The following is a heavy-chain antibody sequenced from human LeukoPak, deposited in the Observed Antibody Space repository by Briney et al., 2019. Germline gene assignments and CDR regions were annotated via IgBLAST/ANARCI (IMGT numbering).Heavy chain of an antibody. V-gene: IGHV3-48*01. D-gene: IGHD3-3*01. CDR3: ARTYDFGIGPPGDAFDN. CDR2: IRGRSDTT. J-gene: IGHJ3*02. Sequence: GGSLRLSCAASGFTFSSYWMHWVRQAPGKGLEWIAFIRGRSDTTYYADSVQGRFTISRDNAEDSVYLQMNSLRVEDTAVYYCARTYDFGIGPPGDAFDNWGQGTLVTVFS. CDR1: GFTFSSYW.